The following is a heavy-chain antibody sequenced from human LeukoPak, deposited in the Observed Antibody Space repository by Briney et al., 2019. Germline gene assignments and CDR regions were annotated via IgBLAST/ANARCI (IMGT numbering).Heavy chain of an antibody. Sequence: GRSVRLSCAASGFTFSSYWTTWVRQAPGKGLEWVANITHDGSEKFNVDSVKGRFTIARENAKNSLYLQMNSLRAEDTAVYYCVRHSGTYYDYWGQGTLVTVSS. CDR2: ITHDGSEK. CDR1: GFTFSSYW. V-gene: IGHV3-7*01. J-gene: IGHJ4*02. D-gene: IGHD1-26*01. CDR3: VRHSGTYYDY.